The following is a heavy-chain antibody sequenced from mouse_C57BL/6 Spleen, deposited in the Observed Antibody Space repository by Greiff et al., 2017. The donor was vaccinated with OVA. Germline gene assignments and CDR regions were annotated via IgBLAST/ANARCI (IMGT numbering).Heavy chain of an antibody. V-gene: IGHV1-66*01. Sequence: QVQLQQSGPELVKPGASVKISCKASGYSFTSYYIHWVKQRPGQGLEWIGWIYPGSGNTKYNEKFKGKATLTADTSSSTAYMQLSSLTSEDSAVYYCARGYGSSYWFAYWGQGTLVTVSA. CDR1: GYSFTSYY. J-gene: IGHJ3*01. CDR3: ARGYGSSYWFAY. D-gene: IGHD1-1*01. CDR2: IYPGSGNT.